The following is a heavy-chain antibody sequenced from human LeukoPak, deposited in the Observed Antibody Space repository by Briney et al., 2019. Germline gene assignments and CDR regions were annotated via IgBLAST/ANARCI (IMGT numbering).Heavy chain of an antibody. J-gene: IGHJ4*02. Sequence: SETLSLTCTVSGGSISSYWWSWIRQPPGKGLEWIGYIYNTGEITDYSPSLKSRVTMSVDTSKNQFSLRLNSVTTADTAVYYCARMGAIAGASANVDFWGQGTLVTVSS. D-gene: IGHD4/OR15-4a*01. CDR2: IYNTGEIT. CDR3: ARMGAIAGASANVDF. V-gene: IGHV4-59*01. CDR1: GGSISSYW.